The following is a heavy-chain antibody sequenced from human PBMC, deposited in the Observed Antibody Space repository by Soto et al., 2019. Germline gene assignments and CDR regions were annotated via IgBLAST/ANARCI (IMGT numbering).Heavy chain of an antibody. J-gene: IGHJ6*02. CDR3: AKSPRFYYDGMGS. Sequence: SLRDCSAPAGCTLSCKCVTWVRAAPENGREWAPRISGSGANTYYADSVKRRFTISRDNSKNTLSLQMNSLRADDTAVYHCAKSPRFYYDGMGSWGQGPTVTVFS. CDR1: GCTLSCKC. CDR2: ISGSGANT. V-gene: IGHV3-23*01.